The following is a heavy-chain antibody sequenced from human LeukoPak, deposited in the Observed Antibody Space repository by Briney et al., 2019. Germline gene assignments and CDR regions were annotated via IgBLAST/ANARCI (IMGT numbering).Heavy chain of an antibody. CDR2: IYYSGST. CDR3: ARGNRHYYDSSGYYYGALFDY. V-gene: IGHV4-31*03. CDR1: GGSISSGGYY. D-gene: IGHD3-22*01. J-gene: IGHJ4*02. Sequence: SQTLSLTCTVSGGSISSGGYYWSWIRQHPGKGLEWIGYIYYSGSTYYNPSLKSRVTISVETSKNQFSLKLSSVTAADTAVYYCARGNRHYYDSSGYYYGALFDYWGQGTLVTVSS.